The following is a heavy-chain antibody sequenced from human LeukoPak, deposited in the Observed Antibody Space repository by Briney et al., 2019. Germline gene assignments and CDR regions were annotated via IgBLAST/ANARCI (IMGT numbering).Heavy chain of an antibody. V-gene: IGHV4-59*01. Sequence: TSETLSLTCTVSGGSISSYYWSWIRQPPGKGLEWIGYIYYSGSTNYNPSLKSRVTISVDTSKNQFSLKLSSVTAADTAVYYCATSPEGLWFGESGGMDVWGQGTTVTVSS. CDR3: ATSPEGLWFGESGGMDV. CDR1: GGSISSYY. J-gene: IGHJ6*02. CDR2: IYYSGST. D-gene: IGHD3-10*01.